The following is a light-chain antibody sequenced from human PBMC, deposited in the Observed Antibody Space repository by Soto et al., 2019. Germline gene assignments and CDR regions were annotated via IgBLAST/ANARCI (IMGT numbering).Light chain of an antibody. CDR1: RGHSSYA. J-gene: IGLJ2*01. CDR2: LSSDGSH. V-gene: IGLV4-69*01. CDR3: QTWDTGARVV. Sequence: QLVLTQSPSASASLGASVKLTCTLSRGHSSYAIAWHQQQPEKGPRYLMKLSSDGSHSKGDGIPDRFSGSSSGAERYLTISSLQSEDEADDYCQTWDTGARVVFGGGTTLTVL.